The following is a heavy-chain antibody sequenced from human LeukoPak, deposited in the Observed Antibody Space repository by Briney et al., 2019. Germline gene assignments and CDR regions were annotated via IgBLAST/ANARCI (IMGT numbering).Heavy chain of an antibody. CDR1: GDSVSSNSAA. J-gene: IGHJ3*02. V-gene: IGHV6-1*01. CDR2: TYYRSKWYN. Sequence: SQTLSLTCAISGDSVSSNSAAWNWIRQPPSRGLEWLGRTYYRSKWYNDYAVSVKSRITINPDTSKNQFSLQLNSVTPEDTAVYYCASTVVVPAASNDAFDIWGQGTMVTVSS. D-gene: IGHD2-2*01. CDR3: ASTVVVPAASNDAFDI.